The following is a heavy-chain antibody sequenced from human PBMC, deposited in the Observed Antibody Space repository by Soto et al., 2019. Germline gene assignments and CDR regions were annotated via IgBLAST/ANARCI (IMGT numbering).Heavy chain of an antibody. V-gene: IGHV4-61*01. CDR2: FYDNGST. D-gene: IGHD5-12*01. CDR1: GGSVSSGSFC. CDR3: AASAPPATNYYYAMDV. Sequence: SETLSLTCTVSGGSVSSGSFCWSWIRRPPGKGLEWIGYFYDNGSTNYNPSLRSRVTMSVDTSKNQFSLKLSSVTAADTAVYYCAASAPPATNYYYAMDVWGQGTTVTVSS. J-gene: IGHJ6*02.